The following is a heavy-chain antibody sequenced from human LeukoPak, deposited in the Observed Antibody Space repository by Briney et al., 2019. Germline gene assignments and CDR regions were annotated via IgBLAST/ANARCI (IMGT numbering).Heavy chain of an antibody. CDR2: ISAYNGNT. D-gene: IGHD3-3*01. CDR3: ARDRRFLEWLPTDY. CDR1: GYTFTSYG. V-gene: IGHV1-18*01. J-gene: IGHJ4*02. Sequence: ASVKVSCKASGYTFTSYGISWVRQAPGQGLEWMGWISAYNGNTNYAQKLQGRVTMTTDTSTSTAYMELRSLRSDDTAVYYCARDRRFLEWLPTDYWGQGTLVTVSS.